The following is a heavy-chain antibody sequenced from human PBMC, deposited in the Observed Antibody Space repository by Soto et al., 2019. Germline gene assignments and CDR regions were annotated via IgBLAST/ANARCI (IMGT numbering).Heavy chain of an antibody. V-gene: IGHV3-30*03. CDR3: ARSISPTLNYYYRMAV. CDR1: GFTFTSYG. D-gene: IGHD2-21*01. CDR2: ISFDGNNK. J-gene: IGHJ6*02. Sequence: SLRLSCAAYGFTFTSYGMHWFRQAPGEGLEWVAVISFDGNNKYYTDSVKGRFTIATDNSKNILYLQTNRLTIDDPAVVYCARSISPTLNYYYRMAVWGQRTTVTVSS.